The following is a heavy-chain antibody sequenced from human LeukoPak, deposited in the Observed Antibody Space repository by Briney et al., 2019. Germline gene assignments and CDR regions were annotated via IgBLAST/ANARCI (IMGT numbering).Heavy chain of an antibody. CDR3: ARGRDLDY. CDR2: ISYDGSNK. Sequence: PGGSLRLSCAASGFTFSSYAMHWVRQAPGKGLEWVAVISYDGSNKYYADSVKGRFTISRDNSKNTLYLQMNSQRAEDTAVYYCARGRDLDYWGQGTLVTVSS. V-gene: IGHV3-30*04. J-gene: IGHJ4*02. CDR1: GFTFSSYA.